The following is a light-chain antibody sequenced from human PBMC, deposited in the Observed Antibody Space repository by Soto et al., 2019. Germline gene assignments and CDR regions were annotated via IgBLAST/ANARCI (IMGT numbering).Light chain of an antibody. Sequence: QSVLTQPPSASGTPGQRVPISCSGSTSNIGTNYVYGYQQLPGTAPKLLIYRNDQRPSGVPDRFSGSKSGTSASLAISGLRSGDEADYYCTTWDDSLSGVVFGGGTKLTVL. V-gene: IGLV1-47*01. CDR1: TSNIGTNY. CDR3: TTWDDSLSGVV. CDR2: RND. J-gene: IGLJ2*01.